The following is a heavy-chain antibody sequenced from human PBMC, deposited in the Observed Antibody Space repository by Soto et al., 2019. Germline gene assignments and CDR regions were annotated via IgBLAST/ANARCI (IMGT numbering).Heavy chain of an antibody. V-gene: IGHV3-23*01. CDR3: ATGGGWYNWFDP. CDR1: GFTFSSYA. D-gene: IGHD6-19*01. CDR2: ISGSGGTT. J-gene: IGHJ5*02. Sequence: EVQLLESGGGLVQPGGSLRLSCAASGFTFSSYAMSWVRQAPGKGLEWVSAISGSGGTTYYAGSVKGRFTISRDTSRSMLYLHLNRLRHEGTAVYYCATGGGWYNWFDPWGRETLVTVSS.